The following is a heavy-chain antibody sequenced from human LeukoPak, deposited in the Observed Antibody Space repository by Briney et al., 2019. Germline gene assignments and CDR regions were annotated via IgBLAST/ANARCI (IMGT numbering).Heavy chain of an antibody. J-gene: IGHJ6*02. Sequence: GRSLRLSCAASGFTFSSYAMHWVRQAPGKGLEWVAVISYDGSKKYYADSVKGRFTISRDNSKNTLYLQMNSLRAEDTAVHYCARDDYHYGMDVWGQGTTATVSS. CDR3: ARDDYHYGMDV. V-gene: IGHV3-30-3*01. CDR1: GFTFSSYA. CDR2: ISYDGSKK.